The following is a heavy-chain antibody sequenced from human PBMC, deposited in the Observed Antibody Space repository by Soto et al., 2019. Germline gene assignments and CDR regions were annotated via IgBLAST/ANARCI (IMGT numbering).Heavy chain of an antibody. CDR1: GGSISSSSYY. CDR3: AREYYDILTGYYTDY. D-gene: IGHD3-9*01. Sequence: SETLSLTCTASGGSISSSSYYWGWIRQPPGKGLEWIGSIYYSGSTYYNPSLKSRVTISVDTSKNQFSLKLSSVTAADTAVYYCAREYYDILTGYYTDYWGQGTLVTVSS. CDR2: IYYSGST. V-gene: IGHV4-39*01. J-gene: IGHJ4*02.